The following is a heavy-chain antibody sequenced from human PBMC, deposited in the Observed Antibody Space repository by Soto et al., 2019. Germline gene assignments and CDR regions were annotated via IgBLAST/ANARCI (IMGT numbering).Heavy chain of an antibody. Sequence: SETLSLTCAVSGVSITTNGYSWSWIRQPPGKGLEWIGYIYPSGTIFYNPPLNSRVTISADTSNNQFSLKLTSVTAADTAVYFCATYTAFAKYYFDYWGRGTLVTVSS. CDR3: ATYTAFAKYYFDY. D-gene: IGHD3-16*01. CDR1: GVSITTNGYS. J-gene: IGHJ4*02. V-gene: IGHV4-30-2*01. CDR2: IYPSGTI.